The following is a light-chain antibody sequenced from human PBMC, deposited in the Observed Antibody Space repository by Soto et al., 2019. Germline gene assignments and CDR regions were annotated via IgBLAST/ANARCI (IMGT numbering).Light chain of an antibody. CDR3: NSYAGGNIYV. J-gene: IGLJ1*01. CDR2: EVS. Sequence: QSPLAHSPSSSGSTGQSVTISCTGTSSDIGGYNYVSWYQQHPGKAPKLMIYEVSKRPSGVPDRFSGSKSGNTASLTVSGLQAEDEADYYCNSYAGGNIYVFGTGTKVTVL. CDR1: SSDIGGYNY. V-gene: IGLV2-8*01.